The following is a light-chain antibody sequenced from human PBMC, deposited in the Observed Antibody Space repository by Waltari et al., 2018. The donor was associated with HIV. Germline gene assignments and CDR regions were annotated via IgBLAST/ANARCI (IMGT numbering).Light chain of an antibody. J-gene: IGKJ2*03. Sequence: IVLTQSQGTLSFSPGQRATLPCRASQSLTGTSLAWYQQIPGQPPRLLIYGASNRATRIPDRFTAFGSGTDFTLTISELEPADSASYVWQRNDTALDSLGQGRRLEIK. CDR3: QRNDTALDS. CDR1: QSLTGTS. CDR2: GAS. V-gene: IGKV3-20*01.